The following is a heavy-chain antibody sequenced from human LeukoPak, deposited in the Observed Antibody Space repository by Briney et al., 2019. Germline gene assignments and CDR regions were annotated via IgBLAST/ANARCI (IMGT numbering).Heavy chain of an antibody. D-gene: IGHD3-10*01. V-gene: IGHV3-7*01. CDR1: GFTFSTYW. Sequence: GGSLRLSCAASGFTFSTYWMSWVRQAPGKGLEWVANIKQDGSEKYYVDSVMGRFTISRDNAKNSLYLQMNSLRAEDTAVYYCAKDYYGSGTYSGNDYWGQGTLVTVSS. CDR3: AKDYYGSGTYSGNDY. J-gene: IGHJ4*02. CDR2: IKQDGSEK.